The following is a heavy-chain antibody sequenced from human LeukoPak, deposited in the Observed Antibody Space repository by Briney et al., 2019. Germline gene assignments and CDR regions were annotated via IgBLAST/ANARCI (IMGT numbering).Heavy chain of an antibody. CDR2: INHSGST. CDR1: GGSFSGYY. D-gene: IGHD4-17*01. J-gene: IGHJ6*02. Sequence: NPSETLSLTCAVYGGSFSGYYWSWIRQPPGKGLEWIGEINHSGSTNYNPSLKSRVTISVDTSKNQFSLKLSSVTAADTAVYYCARGRRSVYGDSYYYYYYYGMDVWGQGTTVTVSS. CDR3: ARGRRSVYGDSYYYYYYYGMDV. V-gene: IGHV4-34*01.